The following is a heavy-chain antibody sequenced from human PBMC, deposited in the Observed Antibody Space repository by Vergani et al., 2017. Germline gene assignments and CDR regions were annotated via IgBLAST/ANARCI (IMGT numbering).Heavy chain of an antibody. J-gene: IGHJ5*02. CDR3: ASLGYCSSTSCYTWFDP. Sequence: QVQLQQWGAGLLKPSETLSLTCAVYGGSFSGYYWSWIRQPPGKGLEWIGEINHSGSTNYNPSLKSRVTISVDTSKNQFSLKLSSVTAADTAVYYCASLGYCSSTSCYTWFDPWGQGTLVTVSS. V-gene: IGHV4-34*01. D-gene: IGHD2-2*02. CDR1: GGSFSGYY. CDR2: INHSGST.